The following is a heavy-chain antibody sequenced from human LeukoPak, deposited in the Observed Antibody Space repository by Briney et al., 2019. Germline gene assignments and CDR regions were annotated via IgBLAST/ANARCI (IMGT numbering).Heavy chain of an antibody. CDR2: INHSGST. D-gene: IGHD6-13*01. Sequence: SETLSLTCAVYGGSFSGYYWSWIRQPPGKGLEWIGEINHSGSTNYNPSLKSRVTISVITSKNQFSLKLSSVTAADTAVYYCAAYSSSWYGVDYWGQGTLVTVSS. J-gene: IGHJ4*02. CDR1: GGSFSGYY. V-gene: IGHV4-34*01. CDR3: AAYSSSWYGVDY.